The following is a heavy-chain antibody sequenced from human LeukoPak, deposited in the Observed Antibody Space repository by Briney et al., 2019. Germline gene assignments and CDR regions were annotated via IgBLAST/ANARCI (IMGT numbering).Heavy chain of an antibody. CDR3: ARLVAYCDKTSCSGS. Sequence: SETLSLTCTVSGGSISSYYWSWIRQPAGKGLEWIGRIYTSGSTNYNPSLKSRVTMSVDTSKNQFSLKLSSVTAADSAVYYCARLVAYCDKTSCSGSWGQGTLVTVSS. CDR2: IYTSGST. CDR1: GGSISSYY. J-gene: IGHJ4*02. D-gene: IGHD2-21*01. V-gene: IGHV4-4*07.